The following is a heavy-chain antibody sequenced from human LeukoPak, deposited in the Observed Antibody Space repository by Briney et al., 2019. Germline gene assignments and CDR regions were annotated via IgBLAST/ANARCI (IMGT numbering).Heavy chain of an antibody. V-gene: IGHV3-23*01. CDR2: ISGSGGST. J-gene: IGHJ4*02. Sequence: GGPLRLSCAASGFTFSSYAMSWVRQAPGKGLEWVSAISGSGGSTYYADSVKGRFTISRDNSKNTLYLQMNSLRAEDTAVYYCAKGGYASMARFDYWGQGTLVTVSS. D-gene: IGHD2-2*01. CDR3: AKGGYASMARFDY. CDR1: GFTFSSYA.